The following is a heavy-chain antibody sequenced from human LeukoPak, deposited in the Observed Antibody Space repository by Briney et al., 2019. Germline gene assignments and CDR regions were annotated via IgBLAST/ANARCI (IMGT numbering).Heavy chain of an antibody. V-gene: IGHV4-34*01. D-gene: IGHD6-19*01. Sequence: SETLSLTCAVYGGSFSGYYWSWIRQPPGKGLEWVGEINHSGSTNYNPSLKSRVTISVDTSKNQFSLKLSSVTAADTAVYYCARSRGSGWYRGWYFDYWGQGTLVTVSS. CDR2: INHSGST. J-gene: IGHJ4*02. CDR1: GGSFSGYY. CDR3: ARSRGSGWYRGWYFDY.